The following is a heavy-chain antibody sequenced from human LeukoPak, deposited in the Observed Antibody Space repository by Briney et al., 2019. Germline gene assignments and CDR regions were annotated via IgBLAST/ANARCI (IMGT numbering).Heavy chain of an antibody. CDR3: ASRPADTTWYGVFDY. V-gene: IGHV4-59*11. Sequence: SETLSLTCSVSGGFINSHYWSWIRQPPGKRLEWIGYIFNTGNTNYNPSLASRVTMSVDTSRAQFFLRLSPVTAADTAIYYCASRPADTTWYGVFDYWSQGTLVTVSS. CDR2: IFNTGNT. CDR1: GGFINSHY. D-gene: IGHD3-10*01. J-gene: IGHJ4*02.